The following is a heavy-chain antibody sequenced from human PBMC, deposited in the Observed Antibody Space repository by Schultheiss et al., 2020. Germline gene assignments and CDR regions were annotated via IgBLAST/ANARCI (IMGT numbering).Heavy chain of an antibody. V-gene: IGHV4-59*12. J-gene: IGHJ4*02. CDR2: IYYSGST. D-gene: IGHD2-21*02. Sequence: WETLSLTCNVSGGSISTYFWGWIRQPPGKGLEWIGYIYYSGSTNYNPSLKSRVTISVDTSKNQFSLKLNSVTAADTAVYYCASGLAYCGGDCPFDYWGQGTLVTVSS. CDR1: GGSISTYF. CDR3: ASGLAYCGGDCPFDY.